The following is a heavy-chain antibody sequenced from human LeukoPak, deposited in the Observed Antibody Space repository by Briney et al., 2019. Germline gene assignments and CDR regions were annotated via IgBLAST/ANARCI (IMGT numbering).Heavy chain of an antibody. CDR1: GHTFTSYD. D-gene: IGHD3-3*01. CDR3: ARAVRIRFLEWLPYYYYYMDV. J-gene: IGHJ6*03. V-gene: IGHV1-8*01. Sequence: ASVKVSCKASGHTFTSYDINWVRQATGQGLEWMGWMNPNSGNTGYAQKFQGRVTMTRNTSISTAYMELSSLRSEDTAVYYCARAVRIRFLEWLPYYYYYMDVWGKGTTVTVSS. CDR2: MNPNSGNT.